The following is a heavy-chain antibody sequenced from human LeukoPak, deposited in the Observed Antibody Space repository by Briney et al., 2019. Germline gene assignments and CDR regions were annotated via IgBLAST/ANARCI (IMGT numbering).Heavy chain of an antibody. Sequence: PGGSLRLSCAASGFTVSSNYMSWVRQAPGKGLEWVSAISGSGGSTYYADSVKGRFTISRDNSKNTLYLQMNSLRAEDTAVYYCAKEGMVRGVIYYYYMDVWGKGTTVTISS. V-gene: IGHV3-23*01. CDR1: GFTVSSNY. CDR3: AKEGMVRGVIYYYYMDV. J-gene: IGHJ6*03. CDR2: ISGSGGST. D-gene: IGHD3-10*01.